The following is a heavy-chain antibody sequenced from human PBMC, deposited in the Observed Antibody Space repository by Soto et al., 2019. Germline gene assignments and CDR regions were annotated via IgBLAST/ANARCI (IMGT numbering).Heavy chain of an antibody. CDR1: GYTFTSYG. J-gene: IGHJ4*02. D-gene: IGHD5-12*01. V-gene: IGHV1-18*01. CDR3: ARGYSGYDRRLDY. CDR2: ISAYNGNT. Sequence: ASLKVDCKTSGYTFTSYGISCGRHTNGQGLELMGWISAYNGNTNYAQKLQGRVTMTTDTSTSTAYMELRSLRSDDTAVYYCARGYSGYDRRLDYWGQGTLVTVSS.